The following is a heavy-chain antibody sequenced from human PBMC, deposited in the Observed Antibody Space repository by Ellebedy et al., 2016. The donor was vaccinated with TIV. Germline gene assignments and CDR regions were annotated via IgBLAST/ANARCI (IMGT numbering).Heavy chain of an antibody. CDR2: INPNTGNP. CDR3: ARDIRSYAERLLSAFDI. J-gene: IGHJ3*02. CDR1: GYGFTGYD. Sequence: ASVKVSCKASGYGFTGYDMNWVRQAPGQGPEWMGWINPNTGNPTYAQGFTGRFVFSSDTSVGTAYLQISRLKAEDTAVYFCARDIRSYAERLLSAFDIWGQGTLVSVSS. D-gene: IGHD2-2*01. V-gene: IGHV7-4-1*02.